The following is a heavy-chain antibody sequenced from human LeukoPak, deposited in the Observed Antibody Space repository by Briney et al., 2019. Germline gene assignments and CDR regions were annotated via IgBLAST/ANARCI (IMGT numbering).Heavy chain of an antibody. J-gene: IGHJ4*02. CDR2: IYYSGST. D-gene: IGHD1-26*01. V-gene: IGHV4-39*07. Sequence: SETLSLTCTVSGGSISSRDYFWGWIRQPPGKGLEWIANIYYSGSTYYNPSLESRVTVSVDTSKNQFSLKLSSVTAADTAVYYCARRGSYYRGQFDYWGQGTLVTVSS. CDR1: GGSISSRDYF. CDR3: ARRGSYYRGQFDY.